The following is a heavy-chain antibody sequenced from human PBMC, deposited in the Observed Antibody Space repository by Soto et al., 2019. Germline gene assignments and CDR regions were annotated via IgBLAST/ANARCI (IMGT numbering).Heavy chain of an antibody. V-gene: IGHV3-64D*08. D-gene: IGHD5-12*01. J-gene: IGHJ4*02. CDR3: VKDLPPSRDGYNHYYFDY. Sequence: HPGGSLRLSCSASGFTFSSYAMYWVRQAPGKGLEYVSAISSNGGSTYYADSVKGRFTISRDNSKNTLYLQMSSLRAEDTAVYYCVKDLPPSRDGYNHYYFDYWGQGTLVTVSS. CDR2: ISSNGGST. CDR1: GFTFSSYA.